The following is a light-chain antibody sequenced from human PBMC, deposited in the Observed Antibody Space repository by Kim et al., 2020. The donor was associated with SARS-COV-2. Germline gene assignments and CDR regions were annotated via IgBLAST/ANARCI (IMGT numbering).Light chain of an antibody. V-gene: IGKV1-27*01. CDR3: QKYGMAPYT. Sequence: SASVEDRVTVTCIASKGINKYLAWYQQKPGKVPKLLIYDASTFHSGFPSRFSGRGSGTSFTLTISSLQPEDVATYYCQKYGMAPYTFGQGTKLEI. CDR2: DAS. CDR1: KGINKY. J-gene: IGKJ2*01.